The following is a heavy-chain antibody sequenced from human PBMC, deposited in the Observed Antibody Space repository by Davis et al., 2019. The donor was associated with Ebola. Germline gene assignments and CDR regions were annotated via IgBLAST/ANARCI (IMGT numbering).Heavy chain of an antibody. V-gene: IGHV4-61*01. J-gene: IGHJ5*02. CDR3: ARATVTKKGGTNWFDP. D-gene: IGHD4-11*01. CDR2: IYYSGST. CDR1: GGSVSSGSYY. Sequence: PSETLSLTCTVSGGSVSSGSYYWSWIRQPPGKGLEWIGYIYYSGSTNYNPSLKSRVTISVDTSKNQFSLKLSSVTAADTAVYYCARATVTKKGGTNWFDPWGQGTLVTVSS.